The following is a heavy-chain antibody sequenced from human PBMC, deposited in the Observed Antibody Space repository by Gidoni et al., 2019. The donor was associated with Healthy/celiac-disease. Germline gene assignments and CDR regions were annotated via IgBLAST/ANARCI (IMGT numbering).Heavy chain of an antibody. J-gene: IGHJ4*02. Sequence: EVQLLESGGGLVQPGGSLRLSCAASGFTFSSYAMSWVRQAPGKGLGWVSASSGSGGSTYYADSVKGRFTISRDNSKNTLYLQMNSLRAEDTAVYYCAKAISRYSSSWYYFDYWGQGTLVTVSS. V-gene: IGHV3-23*01. CDR3: AKAISRYSSSWYYFDY. CDR1: GFTFSSYA. D-gene: IGHD6-13*01. CDR2: SSGSGGST.